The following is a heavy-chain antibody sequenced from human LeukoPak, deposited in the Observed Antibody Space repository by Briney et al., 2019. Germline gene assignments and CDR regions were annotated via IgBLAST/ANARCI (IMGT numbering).Heavy chain of an antibody. J-gene: IGHJ6*03. CDR3: ATLSSSWRQYYYYYMDV. CDR1: GFTFSSYW. V-gene: IGHV3-7*01. CDR2: IKQDGSEK. Sequence: PGGSLRLSCAASGFTFSSYWMSWVRQAPGKGLEWVANIKQDGSEKYYVDSVKGRFTISRDNAKNSLYLQMNSLRAEDTAVYYCATLSSSWRQYYYYYMDVWGKGTTVTISS. D-gene: IGHD6-13*01.